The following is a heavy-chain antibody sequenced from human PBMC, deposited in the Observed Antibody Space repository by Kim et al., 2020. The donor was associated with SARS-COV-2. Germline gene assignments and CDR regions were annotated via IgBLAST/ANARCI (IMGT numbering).Heavy chain of an antibody. CDR1: GFTFSNAW. CDR2: IKSKTDGGTT. V-gene: IGHV3-15*01. J-gene: IGHJ4*02. CDR3: TTDPPLRGYTIY. Sequence: GGSLRLSCAASGFTFSNAWMSWVRQAPGKGLEWVGRIKSKTDGGTTDYAAPVKGRFTISRDDSKNTLYLQMNSLKTEDTAVYYCTTDPPLRGYTIYWGQGTLVTVSS. D-gene: IGHD5-18*01.